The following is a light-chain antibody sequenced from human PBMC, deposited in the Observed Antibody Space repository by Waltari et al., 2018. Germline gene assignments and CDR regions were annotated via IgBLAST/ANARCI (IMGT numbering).Light chain of an antibody. CDR1: QSVNNY. CDR3: QQRSIRPPAYS. Sequence: EIVLTPSPATLCLSPGERVTLPCRASQSVNNYLAWYQQKPGQAPRPLIYDASSRATGIPARFSGNGSGTDFTLTISSLEAEDFAVYYCQQRSIRPPAYSFGQGTRLEIK. V-gene: IGKV3-11*01. CDR2: DAS. J-gene: IGKJ2*03.